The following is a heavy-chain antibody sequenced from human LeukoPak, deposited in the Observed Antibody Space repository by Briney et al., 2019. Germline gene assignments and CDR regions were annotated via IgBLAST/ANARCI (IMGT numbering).Heavy chain of an antibody. CDR3: AKERSIGPAAPFDY. D-gene: IGHD3/OR15-3a*01. CDR1: GFTFSNAW. Sequence: GGSLRLSCAASGFTFSNAWMSWVRQAPGKGLEWVANIKQDGSHKNYADSVKGRFTISRDNAKNSLYLQMNSLRAEDTALYYCAKERSIGPAAPFDYWGQGTLVTVSS. V-gene: IGHV3-7*03. CDR2: IKQDGSHK. J-gene: IGHJ4*02.